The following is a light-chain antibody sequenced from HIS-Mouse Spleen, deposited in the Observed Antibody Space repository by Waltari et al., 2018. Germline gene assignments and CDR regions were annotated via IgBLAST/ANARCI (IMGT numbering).Light chain of an antibody. V-gene: IGKV1-33*01. CDR3: QQYDNLLT. CDR2: DAS. Sequence: DIQTTQSPSSLSASVGDRVTITCQASQDISNYLNWYQQKPGKAPKLLIDDASNLETGVPSRVSGSGSGTDFTFTISSLQPEDIATYYCQQYDNLLTFAGGTKVEIK. J-gene: IGKJ4*01. CDR1: QDISNY.